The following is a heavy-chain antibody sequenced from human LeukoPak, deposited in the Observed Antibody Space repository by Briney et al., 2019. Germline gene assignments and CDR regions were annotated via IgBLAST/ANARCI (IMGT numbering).Heavy chain of an antibody. CDR3: ARDRGGGALDY. V-gene: IGHV3-48*03. D-gene: IGHD1-26*01. J-gene: IGHJ4*02. Sequence: GGSLRLSCAASGFTFSSYEMNWVRQAPGKGLEWVSYISSSGSTIYYADSVKGRFTISRDNAKNSLYLQMNSLRAEDTAVYYCARDRGGGALDYWGQGTLVTVSS. CDR2: ISSSGSTI. CDR1: GFTFSSYE.